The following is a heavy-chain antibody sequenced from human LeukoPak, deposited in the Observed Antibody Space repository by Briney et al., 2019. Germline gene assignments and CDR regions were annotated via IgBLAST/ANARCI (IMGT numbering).Heavy chain of an antibody. J-gene: IGHJ4*02. D-gene: IGHD1/OR15-1a*01. CDR3: ARGLEHDY. Sequence: ASVKVSCKASGYTLTDYYMHWVRQAPGQGLEWMGRINPNSGGTNYAQKFQGRVTMTRDTSTSTAYMELRSLRSDDTAVYYCARGLEHDYWGQGTLVTVSS. CDR1: GYTLTDYY. V-gene: IGHV1-2*06. CDR2: INPNSGGT.